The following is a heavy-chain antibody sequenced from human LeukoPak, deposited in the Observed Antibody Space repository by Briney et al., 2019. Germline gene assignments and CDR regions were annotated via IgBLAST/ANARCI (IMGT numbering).Heavy chain of an antibody. CDR3: ARYVTSSSWYGTTWYYYGMDV. J-gene: IGHJ6*02. CDR2: ISAYNGNT. V-gene: IGHV1-18*01. D-gene: IGHD6-13*01. CDR1: VYTFTSYG. Sequence: ASVKVSCKASVYTFTSYGISWVRQAPGQGLEWMGWISAYNGNTNYAQKLQGRVTMTTDTSTSTAYMELRSLRSDDTAVYYCARYVTSSSWYGTTWYYYGMDVWGQGTTVTVSS.